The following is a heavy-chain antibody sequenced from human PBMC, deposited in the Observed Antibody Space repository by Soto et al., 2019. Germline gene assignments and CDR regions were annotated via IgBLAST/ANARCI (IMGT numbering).Heavy chain of an antibody. V-gene: IGHV4-31*03. CDR3: ARVVVLSTAMLMYYFDD. Sequence: SAILSLPCTVSGGSISSGGYYWSWIRQHPGKGLEWIGYIYYSGSTYYNPSLKSRVTISVDTSKKQFSLKMSSVTAADTAVYYCARVVVLSTAMLMYYFDDWGQGTLVTVS. CDR1: GGSISSGGYY. CDR2: IYYSGST. D-gene: IGHD5-18*01. J-gene: IGHJ4*02.